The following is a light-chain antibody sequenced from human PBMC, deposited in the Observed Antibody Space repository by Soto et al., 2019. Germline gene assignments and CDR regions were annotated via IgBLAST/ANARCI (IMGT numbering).Light chain of an antibody. Sequence: IQMTPSPPSLSASVGDRVTITCRASQGISFDLGWCQQRPGKAPKRLIYGASSLPSGVPSRFSGSGSGTEFTLTISNLEPEDFATYYCQQHHSSPRTFGQGTKVEIK. CDR2: GAS. J-gene: IGKJ1*01. V-gene: IGKV1-17*02. CDR1: QGISFD. CDR3: QQHHSSPRT.